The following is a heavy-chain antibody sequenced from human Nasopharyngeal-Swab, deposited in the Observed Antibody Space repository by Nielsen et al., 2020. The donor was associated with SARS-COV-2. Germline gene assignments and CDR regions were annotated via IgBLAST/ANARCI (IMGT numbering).Heavy chain of an antibody. V-gene: IGHV3-64*04. CDR1: GFTFSNFA. Sequence: GESLKISCSASGFTFSNFAMHWVRQAPGKGLEFVSAIDNNGGATYYADSVKGRFTISRDNSKNTLYLQMNSLRAEDTAVYYCARDGGSSLLWFGELYSWYFDLWGRGTLVTVSS. J-gene: IGHJ2*01. CDR2: IDNNGGAT. CDR3: ARDGGSSLLWFGELYSWYFDL. D-gene: IGHD3-10*01.